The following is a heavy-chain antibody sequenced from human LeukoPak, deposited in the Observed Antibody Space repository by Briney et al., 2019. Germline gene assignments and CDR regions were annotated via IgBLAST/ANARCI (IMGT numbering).Heavy chain of an antibody. V-gene: IGHV1-18*01. Sequence: ASVKVSCKASGYTFTSFGISWVRQAPGQGLEWMGWISAYNGNTNYAQKFQGRVTMTRNTSISTAYMELSSLRSEDTAVYYCARGQYSSGWWYYFDYWGQGTLVTVSS. CDR1: GYTFTSFG. J-gene: IGHJ4*02. CDR2: ISAYNGNT. CDR3: ARGQYSSGWWYYFDY. D-gene: IGHD6-19*01.